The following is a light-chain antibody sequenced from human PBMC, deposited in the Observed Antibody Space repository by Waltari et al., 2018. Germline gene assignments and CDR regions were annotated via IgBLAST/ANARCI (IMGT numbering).Light chain of an antibody. CDR2: AAS. CDR3: PQRSSWPELT. CDR1: QSVSSN. Sequence: EILFTHSPATLSLSPGETATLSCRARQSVSSNLAWYQQKPGQTPRLLIYAASNRATGIPARLSGSGSGTEYTLTISSIESEDFAVDYGPQRSSWPELTFGPGTKVDIK. V-gene: IGKV3-11*01. J-gene: IGKJ3*01.